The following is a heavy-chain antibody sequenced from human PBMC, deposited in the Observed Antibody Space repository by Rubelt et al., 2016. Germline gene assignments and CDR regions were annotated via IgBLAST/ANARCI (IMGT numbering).Heavy chain of an antibody. CDR3: ARDSLTLYGSGSYHAFDI. CDR1: GFTFSTYN. D-gene: IGHD3-10*01. V-gene: IGHV3-48*01. CDR2: ISSSGSTI. J-gene: IGHJ3*02. Sequence: VQLVESGGGLVKPGGSLRLSCAASGFTFSTYNLNRVRQGPGKGLEWVSFISSSGSTIYYADSVKGLFTISSDNSKNTLYLQINSLRAEDTAVYYCARDSLTLYGSGSYHAFDIWGQGTMVTVS.